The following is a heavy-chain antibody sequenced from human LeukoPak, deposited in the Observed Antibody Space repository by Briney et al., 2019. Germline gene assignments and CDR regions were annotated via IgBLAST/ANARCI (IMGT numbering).Heavy chain of an antibody. J-gene: IGHJ3*02. V-gene: IGHV1-46*01. Sequence: ASVKVSCKASGYTFTNYYMHWVRQAPGQGLEWMGIINPSGGSTSYAQKFQGRVTMTRDMSTSTAYMELSRLRSDDTAVYYCARDPGYCSGGSCYVAFDIWGQGTMVTVSS. CDR1: GYTFTNYY. CDR2: INPSGGST. CDR3: ARDPGYCSGGSCYVAFDI. D-gene: IGHD2-15*01.